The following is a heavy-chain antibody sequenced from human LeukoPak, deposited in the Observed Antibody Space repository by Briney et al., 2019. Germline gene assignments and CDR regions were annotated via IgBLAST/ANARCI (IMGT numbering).Heavy chain of an antibody. CDR3: ARGLLGSSPSF. CDR2: MNPNSGNT. Sequence: GASVKVSCKASGYTFTCYDINWVRKATGQGLEWMGWMNPNSGNTDYGQRFQGRVTMTRNTSISTAYMELSSLRSEDTAVYYCARGLLGSSPSFWAQGTLVTVSS. D-gene: IGHD6-6*01. CDR1: GYTFTCYD. J-gene: IGHJ4*02. V-gene: IGHV1-8*01.